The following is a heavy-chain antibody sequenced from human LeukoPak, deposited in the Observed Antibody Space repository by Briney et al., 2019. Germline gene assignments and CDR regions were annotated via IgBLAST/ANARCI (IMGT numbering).Heavy chain of an antibody. CDR3: ARGGWVAAAGNDAFDI. CDR1: GYTFTSYD. V-gene: IGHV1-8*01. CDR2: MNPNSGNT. D-gene: IGHD6-13*01. J-gene: IGHJ3*02. Sequence: ASVKVSCKASGYTFTSYDINWVRQATGQGLEWMGWMNPNSGNTGYAQKFQGRVTMTRNTSISTAYMELSSLRSEDTAVCYCARGGWVAAAGNDAFDIWGQGTMVTVSS.